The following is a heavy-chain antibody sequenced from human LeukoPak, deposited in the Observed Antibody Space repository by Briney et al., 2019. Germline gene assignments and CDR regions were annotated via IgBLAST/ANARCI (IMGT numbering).Heavy chain of an antibody. V-gene: IGHV3-11*04. CDR1: GFTFSSYA. CDR2: ISSGGGSII. CDR3: ATGDYGAFDI. Sequence: PGGSLRLSCAASGFTFSSYAMGWIRQAPGKGLEWISYISSGGGSIIYYADSVKGRFTISRDNAKNSLYLQMNSLRAEDTAVYYCATGDYGAFDIWGQGTMVTVSS. J-gene: IGHJ3*02. D-gene: IGHD4-17*01.